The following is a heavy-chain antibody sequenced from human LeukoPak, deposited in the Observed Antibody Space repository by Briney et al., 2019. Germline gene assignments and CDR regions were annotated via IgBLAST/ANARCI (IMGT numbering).Heavy chain of an antibody. D-gene: IGHD6-25*01. CDR1: GGSIRSYY. CDR3: AREGGGTRWLGS. CDR2: RNTSGNS. J-gene: IGHJ5*01. Sequence: PSGTLSLTFKVSGGSIRSYYWGWIRQPAGKELERMGRRNTSGNSNYNPSLRSRVVMSVVTSKKHFALNLLSVTAADTAVYYCAREGGGTRWLGSWVQGTLVTVSS. V-gene: IGHV4-4*07.